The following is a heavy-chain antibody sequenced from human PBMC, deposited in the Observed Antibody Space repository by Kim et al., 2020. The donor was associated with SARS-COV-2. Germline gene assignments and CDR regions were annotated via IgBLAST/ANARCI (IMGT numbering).Heavy chain of an antibody. D-gene: IGHD6-19*01. CDR2: IKSKTDGGTT. CDR3: TTAPLRLSIAVAGPLEDV. V-gene: IGHV3-15*01. J-gene: IGHJ6*02. Sequence: GGSLRLSCAASGFTFSNAWMSWVRQAPGKGLEWVGRIKSKTDGGTTDYAAPVKGRFTISRDDSKNTLYLQMNSLKTEDTAVYYCTTAPLRLSIAVAGPLEDVWGQGTTVTVSS. CDR1: GFTFSNAW.